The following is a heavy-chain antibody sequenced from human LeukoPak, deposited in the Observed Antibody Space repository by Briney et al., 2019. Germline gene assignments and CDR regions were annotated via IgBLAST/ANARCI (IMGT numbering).Heavy chain of an antibody. V-gene: IGHV3-23*01. J-gene: IGHJ4*02. CDR2: ISASGGHT. D-gene: IGHD3-22*01. CDR3: AKDDGPWDYDSSCYYYVCGFDY. Sequence: GRSLRLSCAPSTFTFSIYAMSWVRHPPGKGMEWVSAISASGGHTYYADSVKGRFTIPRDNSKNTLYLQMDSLRAEDTAVYYCAKDDGPWDYDSSCYYYVCGFDYWGQGTLVTVSS. CDR1: TFTFSIYA.